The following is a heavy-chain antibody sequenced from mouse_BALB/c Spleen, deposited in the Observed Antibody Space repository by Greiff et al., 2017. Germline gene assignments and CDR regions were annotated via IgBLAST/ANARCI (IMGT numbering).Heavy chain of an antibody. J-gene: IGHJ3*01. CDR2: INPDSSTI. Sequence: EVMLVESGGGLVQPGGSLKLSCAASGFAFSSYRMSWVRQAPGKGLEWIGEINPDSSTINYTPSLKDKFNISRDNAKNTLYLQMSKVRSEDTALYDCARLVYYGNFAYWGQGTLVTVSA. CDR3: ARLVYYGNFAY. V-gene: IGHV4-1*02. CDR1: GFAFSSYR. D-gene: IGHD2-1*01.